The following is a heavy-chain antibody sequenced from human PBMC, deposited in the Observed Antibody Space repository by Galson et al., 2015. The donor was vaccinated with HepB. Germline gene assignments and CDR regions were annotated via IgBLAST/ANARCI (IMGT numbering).Heavy chain of an antibody. J-gene: IGHJ4*02. D-gene: IGHD3-10*01. Sequence: TLSLTCTVSGGSISSGDYYWSWIRQPPGKGLEWIGYTYYNGNSYYNPSLRSRVTISLDASKNQFSLKLTSVTAADTAVYYCTRGFYGNHLAGDYWGQGTLVTVSS. CDR1: GGSISSGDYY. CDR2: TYYNGNS. CDR3: TRGFYGNHLAGDY. V-gene: IGHV4-30-4*01.